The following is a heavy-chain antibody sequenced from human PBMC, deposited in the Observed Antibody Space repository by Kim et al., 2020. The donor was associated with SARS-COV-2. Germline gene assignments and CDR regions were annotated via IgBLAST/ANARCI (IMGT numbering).Heavy chain of an antibody. Sequence: GGSLRLSCAATGFTFSSYAMSWVRQAPGKGLEWVSGISGSGGSTFYADSVKGRFTISRDNSKHTLYLQMNSLRAEDTAVYYCAKSHAMIVVVTFDYWGQGNLVTVSS. CDR2: ISGSGGST. V-gene: IGHV3-23*01. D-gene: IGHD3-22*01. CDR3: AKSHAMIVVVTFDY. J-gene: IGHJ4*02. CDR1: GFTFSSYA.